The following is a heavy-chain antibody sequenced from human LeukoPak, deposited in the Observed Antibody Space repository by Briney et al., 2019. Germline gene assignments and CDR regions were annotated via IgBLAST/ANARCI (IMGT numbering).Heavy chain of an antibody. V-gene: IGHV4-39*07. D-gene: IGHD3-10*01. Sequence: SETLSLTCTVSGGSVSSSSYYWGCIRQPPGQGLVWIGTIYYSGSTSYNPSLKSRVSISVDTYTNQFSLTLSSVTAADTAVYYCARSGASGYYMDVWGKGTTVTIS. CDR3: ARSGASGYYMDV. CDR2: IYYSGST. CDR1: GGSVSSSSYY. J-gene: IGHJ6*03.